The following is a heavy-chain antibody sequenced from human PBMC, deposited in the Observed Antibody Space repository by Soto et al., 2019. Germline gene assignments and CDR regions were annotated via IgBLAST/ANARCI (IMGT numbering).Heavy chain of an antibody. J-gene: IGHJ3*02. CDR3: GEDITIDYGAPGGAFDI. CDR2: ISWNSGSI. Sequence: EVQLVESGGGLVQPGRSLRLSCAASGFTFDDYAMHWVRQAPGKGLEWVSGISWNSGSIGYADSVKGRFTISRDNAKNSLYLQMNSLRAEDTALYYCGEDITIDYGAPGGAFDIWGQGTMVTVSS. D-gene: IGHD4-17*01. CDR1: GFTFDDYA. V-gene: IGHV3-9*01.